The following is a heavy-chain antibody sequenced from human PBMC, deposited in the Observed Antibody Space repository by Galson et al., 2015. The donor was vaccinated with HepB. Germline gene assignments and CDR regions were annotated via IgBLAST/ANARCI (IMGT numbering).Heavy chain of an antibody. Sequence: SLRLSCAASGFTFRSYAMTWVRQAPGRGLAWVSTISGSGGGTYYADSVKGRFTIARDNSKNTLYLQINSLTAEDTAVYYCAKEVARGWPNSYYFDYWGQGTLVTVSS. V-gene: IGHV3-23*01. CDR1: GFTFRSYA. D-gene: IGHD6-19*01. CDR2: ISGSGGGT. CDR3: AKEVARGWPNSYYFDY. J-gene: IGHJ4*02.